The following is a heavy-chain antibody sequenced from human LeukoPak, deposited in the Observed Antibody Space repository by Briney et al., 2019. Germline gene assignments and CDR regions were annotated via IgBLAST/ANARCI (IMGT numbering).Heavy chain of an antibody. CDR1: GGTFSSYA. Sequence: ASVKVSCKASGGTFSSYAISWVRQAPGQGLEWMGWISAYNGNTNYAQKLQGRVTMTTDTSTSTAYMELRSLRSDDTAVYYCARDKTGYCGGDCCSDYWGQGTLVTVSS. CDR3: ARDKTGYCGGDCCSDY. J-gene: IGHJ4*02. CDR2: ISAYNGNT. D-gene: IGHD2-21*02. V-gene: IGHV1-18*01.